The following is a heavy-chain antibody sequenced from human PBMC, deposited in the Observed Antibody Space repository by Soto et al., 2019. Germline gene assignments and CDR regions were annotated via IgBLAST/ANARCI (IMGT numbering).Heavy chain of an antibody. V-gene: IGHV3-23*01. CDR2: IGMSGGDT. CDR3: VRHSYFAFDC. J-gene: IGHJ4*02. CDR1: GLTFSNFV. D-gene: IGHD4-4*01. Sequence: GSLRLSCAAAGLTFSNFVMSWVRQAPGKGLDWVSTIGMSGGDTYYPDSVKGRFTTSRENSKNTLSLQMNSLRAEDTAVYYCVRHSYFAFDCWGQGALVTVSS.